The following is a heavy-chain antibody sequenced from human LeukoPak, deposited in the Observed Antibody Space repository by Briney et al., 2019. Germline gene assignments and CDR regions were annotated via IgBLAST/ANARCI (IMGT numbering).Heavy chain of an antibody. CDR1: GGSVSSRSYS. CDR3: ARDTGNYPHVAFDI. V-gene: IGHV4-39*07. D-gene: IGHD1-7*01. CDR2: IYYSGST. Sequence: PSETLSLTCTVSGGSVSSRSYSWGWIRQPPGKGLEWIGNIYYSGSTYYNPSLKSRVTISIDTSKNQFSLKLSSVTAADTAVYYCARDTGNYPHVAFDIWGQGTLVTVSS. J-gene: IGHJ3*02.